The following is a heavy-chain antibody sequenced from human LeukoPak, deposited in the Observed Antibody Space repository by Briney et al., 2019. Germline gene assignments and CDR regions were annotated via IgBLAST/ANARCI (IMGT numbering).Heavy chain of an antibody. CDR2: IYYSGST. Sequence: PSETLSPTCSVSGGSISSYFWSWIRQPPGKGLEWIGYIYYSGSTNYNPSLKSRVTISVDTSKNQFSLNLTSVTAADTAVYYCARDSSGTLSGGGWFDPWGQGTLVTVSS. J-gene: IGHJ5*02. D-gene: IGHD6-19*01. V-gene: IGHV4-59*12. CDR3: ARDSSGTLSGGGWFDP. CDR1: GGSISSYF.